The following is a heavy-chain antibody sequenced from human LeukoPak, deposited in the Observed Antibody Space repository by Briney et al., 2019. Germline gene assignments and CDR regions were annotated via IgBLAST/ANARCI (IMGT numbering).Heavy chain of an antibody. Sequence: PSETLSLTCAVYGGSFSGYYWSWIRQPPGKGLEWIGEINHSGSTNYNPSLKSRVTISVDTSKNQFSLKLSSVTAADTALYYCARRYGSGSYCNFDYWGQGTLVTVSS. D-gene: IGHD3-10*01. CDR3: ARRYGSGSYCNFDY. V-gene: IGHV4-34*01. CDR1: GGSFSGYY. J-gene: IGHJ4*02. CDR2: INHSGST.